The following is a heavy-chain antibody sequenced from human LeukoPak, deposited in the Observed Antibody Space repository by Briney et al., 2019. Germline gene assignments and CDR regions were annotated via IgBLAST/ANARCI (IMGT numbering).Heavy chain of an antibody. D-gene: IGHD6-19*01. CDR1: GGSISSSSYY. J-gene: IGHJ4*02. CDR2: IYYTGST. CDR3: ARGGGSSGWPGDFDY. Sequence: SETLSLTCTVSGGSISSSSYYWGWIRQPPGKGLEWIGNIYYTGSTYYNPSLKSRVTISVDTSKNQFSLKLSSVTAADTAVYYCARGGGSSGWPGDFDYWGQGTLVTVSS. V-gene: IGHV4-39*01.